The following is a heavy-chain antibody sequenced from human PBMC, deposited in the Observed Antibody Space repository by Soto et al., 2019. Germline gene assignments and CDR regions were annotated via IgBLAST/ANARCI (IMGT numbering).Heavy chain of an antibody. Sequence: EVQLVESGGGLVQPGGSLRLSCAASGFTFSSYSMNWVRQAPGKGLEWVSYISSSSSTIYYADSVKGRFTISRDNAKNSLYMQMNSLRDEDTAVYYCARVQFYQLLQGYYFDYWGQGTLVTVSS. CDR2: ISSSSSTI. CDR3: ARVQFYQLLQGYYFDY. D-gene: IGHD2-2*01. CDR1: GFTFSSYS. V-gene: IGHV3-48*02. J-gene: IGHJ4*02.